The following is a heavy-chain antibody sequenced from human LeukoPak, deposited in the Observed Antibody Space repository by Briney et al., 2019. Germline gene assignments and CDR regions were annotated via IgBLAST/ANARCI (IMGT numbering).Heavy chain of an antibody. V-gene: IGHV3-48*03. D-gene: IGHD6-13*01. CDR2: ISSSGSTI. CDR1: GFTFSSYE. Sequence: GGSLRLSCAASGFTFSSYEMNWVRQAPGKGLEWVSYISSSGSTIYYADSVKGRFTISRDNAKNSLYLQMNSLRAEDTAVYYCAKDRDSGSWYTDPGAFDIWGQGTMVTVSS. J-gene: IGHJ3*02. CDR3: AKDRDSGSWYTDPGAFDI.